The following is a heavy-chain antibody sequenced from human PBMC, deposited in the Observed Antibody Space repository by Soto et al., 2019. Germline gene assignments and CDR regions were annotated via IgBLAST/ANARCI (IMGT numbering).Heavy chain of an antibody. CDR2: ISYDGSNK. D-gene: IGHD6-13*01. CDR3: AKDLWACSSLYATYDAFDI. CDR1: GFTFSSYG. Sequence: QVQLVESGGGVVQPGRSLRLSCAASGFTFSSYGMHWVRQAPGKGLEWVAVISYDGSNKYYADSVKGRFTISRDNSKNTLYLQMNSLRAEDTAVYYCAKDLWACSSLYATYDAFDIWGQGTMVTVSS. V-gene: IGHV3-30*18. J-gene: IGHJ3*02.